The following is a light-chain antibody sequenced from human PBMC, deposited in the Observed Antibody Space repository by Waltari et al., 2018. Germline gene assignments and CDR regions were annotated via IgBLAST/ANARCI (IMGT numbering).Light chain of an antibody. CDR1: QSISQW. CDR3: QQYNSYSLLS. V-gene: IGKV1-5*03. CDR2: KAS. J-gene: IGKJ4*01. Sequence: DIQMTQSPSTLSASVGDRVIFSCRASQSISQWVAWYQQKPGKAPKLLIYKASTLESGVPSRFSGSGSGTEFTLTISILQPEDFATYYCQQYNSYSLLSFGGGTKVEIK.